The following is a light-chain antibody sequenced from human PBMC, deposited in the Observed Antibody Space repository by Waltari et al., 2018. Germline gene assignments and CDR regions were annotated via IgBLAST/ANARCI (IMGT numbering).Light chain of an antibody. V-gene: IGLV1-40*01. CDR3: QSYDSSLSGSV. J-gene: IGLJ3*02. Sequence: QSVLTQPPSVSGAPGQRVTISCTGSTSNIGADYGVHWYQEVPGTAPKFLIERHTYRPSGVPDRVSGSKSGTSASLAITGLQAEDEADYYCQSYDSSLSGSVFGGGTKLTVL. CDR1: TSNIGADYG. CDR2: RHT.